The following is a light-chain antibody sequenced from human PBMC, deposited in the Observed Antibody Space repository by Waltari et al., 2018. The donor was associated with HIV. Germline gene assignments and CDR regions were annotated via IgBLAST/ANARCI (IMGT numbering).Light chain of an antibody. CDR2: RAS. V-gene: IGKV1-33*01. CDR1: QDISYY. Sequence: DIQFTQYPSSVSASVGDRVTITCQANQDISYYVNWYVQKPGKSPRLLVYRASNLEVGVSSPFSASGSGTLFALTIENVQAEDNGTYYCQQFQSLPFTFGRGTK. J-gene: IGKJ4*01. CDR3: QQFQSLPFT.